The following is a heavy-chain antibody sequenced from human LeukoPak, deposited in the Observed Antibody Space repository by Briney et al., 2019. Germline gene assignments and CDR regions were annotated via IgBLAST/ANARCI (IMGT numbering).Heavy chain of an antibody. CDR3: ARDALGDFWSGYHDY. Sequence: GGSLRLSCAASGFTVSSNYMSWVHQAPGKGLEWVSVIYSGGSTYYADSVKGRFTISRDNSKNTLYLQMNSLRAEDTAVYYCARDALGDFWSGYHDYWGQGTLVTVSS. V-gene: IGHV3-66*01. CDR2: IYSGGST. J-gene: IGHJ4*02. D-gene: IGHD3-3*01. CDR1: GFTVSSNY.